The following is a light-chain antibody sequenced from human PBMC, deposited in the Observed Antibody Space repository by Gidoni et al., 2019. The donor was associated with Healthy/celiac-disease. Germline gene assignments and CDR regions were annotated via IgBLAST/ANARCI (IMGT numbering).Light chain of an antibody. CDR1: SSDVGGYNY. Sequence: QPALTQPASVSGSPGQSITIFCTGTSSDVGGYNYVSWYQQHPGKATKLMIYDVSNRPSGVSNLFSGSKSGNTASLTISGPQAEDEADYYCSSYTSSSTVVFGGGTKLTVL. CDR3: SSYTSSSTVV. J-gene: IGLJ2*01. CDR2: DVS. V-gene: IGLV2-14*01.